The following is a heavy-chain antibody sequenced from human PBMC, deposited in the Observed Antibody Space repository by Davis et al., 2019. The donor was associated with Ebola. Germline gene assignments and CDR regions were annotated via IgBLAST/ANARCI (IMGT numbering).Heavy chain of an antibody. D-gene: IGHD6-6*01. CDR2: ISYDGSNK. V-gene: IGHV3-30-3*01. CDR3: AKGGGTSSSDFRRT. Sequence: PGGSLRLSCAASGFTFSSYAMHWVRQAPGKGLEWVAVISYDGSNKYYADSVKGRFTISRDNSKNTLYLQMNSLRAEDTAVYYCAKGGGTSSSDFRRTWGQGTLVTVSS. CDR1: GFTFSSYA. J-gene: IGHJ5*02.